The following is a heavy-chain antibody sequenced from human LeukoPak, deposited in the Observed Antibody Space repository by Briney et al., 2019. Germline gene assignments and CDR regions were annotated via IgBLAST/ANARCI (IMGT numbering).Heavy chain of an antibody. CDR3: SRGPIGAYSNF. D-gene: IGHD3-16*01. CDR1: GFIFTTYW. J-gene: IGHJ4*01. CDR2: INSDGSDT. Sequence: GGSLRLSCSASGFIFTTYWMHWVREAPGKGLVWVARINSDGSDTYYADSVKGRFTISRDNSKNTVYLQMNSLRAEDTAVYYCSRGPIGAYSNFWGQGTLVTVSS. V-gene: IGHV3-74*01.